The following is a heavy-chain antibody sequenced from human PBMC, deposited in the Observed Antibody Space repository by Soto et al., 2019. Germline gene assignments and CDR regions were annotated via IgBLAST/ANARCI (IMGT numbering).Heavy chain of an antibody. Sequence: QVQLQQWGAGLFKPSETLSLTCNVSGDSFTSYYWTWVRQPPGKGLEWIGEINHAGHTNYFPSPQGSITHLCDQFQDQVLPELDPVAGGDTAIFLWSEKFFRLRYFDLWGQGTLVTVSS. J-gene: IGHJ4*02. D-gene: IGHD3-10*01. V-gene: IGHV4-34*06. CDR1: GDSFTSYY. CDR3: SEKFFRLRYFDL. CDR2: INHAGHT.